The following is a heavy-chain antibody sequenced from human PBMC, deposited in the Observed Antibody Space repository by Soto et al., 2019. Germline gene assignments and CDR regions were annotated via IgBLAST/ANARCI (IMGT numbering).Heavy chain of an antibody. CDR1: GDSLSTYF. V-gene: IGHV4-59*01. J-gene: IGHJ4*02. D-gene: IGHD3-22*01. Sequence: LSLTCSVSGDSLSTYFWSWIRQPPGKGLEWIGYISYSATPNYNPALKSRVIISIDTSKNQFSLKVNSVTAADTALYYCARGSVGSGWKFDFWGQGILVTVSS. CDR2: ISYSATP. CDR3: ARGSVGSGWKFDF.